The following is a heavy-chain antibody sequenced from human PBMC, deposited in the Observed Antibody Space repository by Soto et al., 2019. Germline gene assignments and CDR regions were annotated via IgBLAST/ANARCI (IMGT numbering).Heavy chain of an antibody. CDR1: GFTFSSYA. CDR2: ISYDGSNK. V-gene: IGHV3-30-3*01. CDR3: ARANPRFDPLPKYYYYGMDV. J-gene: IGHJ6*02. Sequence: PGGSLRLSCAASGFTFSSYAMHWVRQAPGKGLEWVAVISYDGSNKYYADSVKGRFTISRDNSKNTLYLQMNSLRAEDTAVYYCARANPRFDPLPKYYYYGMDVWGQGTTVTVSS.